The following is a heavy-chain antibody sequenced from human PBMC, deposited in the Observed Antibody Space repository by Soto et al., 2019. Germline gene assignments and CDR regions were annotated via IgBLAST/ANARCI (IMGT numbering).Heavy chain of an antibody. CDR1: GFTCSNYG. V-gene: IGHV3-30*18. Sequence: GGSLRLSCVASGFTCSNYGMHWVRQAPGKGLEWVGVISYDRSNKYNADYADSVKGRFTISRDNSKSTLYLEMDSLGADDTAVYYWAKSKLSNSGYLEYWGQGTLVTVSS. CDR3: AKSKLSNSGYLEY. J-gene: IGHJ4*02. D-gene: IGHD3-3*02. CDR2: ISYDRSNK.